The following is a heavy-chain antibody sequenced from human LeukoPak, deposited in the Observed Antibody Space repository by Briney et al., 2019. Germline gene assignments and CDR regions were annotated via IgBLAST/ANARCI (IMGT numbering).Heavy chain of an antibody. Sequence: GGSLRLSCAASGFTFSSYWMSWVRQAPGKGLDWVANIKQDGSEKYYVDSVKGRFTISRDNAKNSLYLQMNSLRAEDTAVYYCARDIGRYYYDSSGYSYWGQGTLVTVSS. J-gene: IGHJ4*02. CDR1: GFTFSSYW. V-gene: IGHV3-7*01. D-gene: IGHD3-22*01. CDR2: IKQDGSEK. CDR3: ARDIGRYYYDSSGYSY.